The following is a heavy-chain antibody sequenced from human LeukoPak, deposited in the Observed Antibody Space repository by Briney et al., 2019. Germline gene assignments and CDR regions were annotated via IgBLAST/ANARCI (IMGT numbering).Heavy chain of an antibody. CDR1: GYTFTGYY. Sequence: EASVKVSCKASGYTFTGYYMHWVRQAPGQGLEWMGWINPNSGGTNYAQKFQGRVTMTRDTSISTAYMELSRLRSDDTAVYYCARVPPWYYGVDVWGQGTTVTVSS. CDR2: INPNSGGT. J-gene: IGHJ6*02. V-gene: IGHV1-2*02. CDR3: ARVPPWYYGVDV.